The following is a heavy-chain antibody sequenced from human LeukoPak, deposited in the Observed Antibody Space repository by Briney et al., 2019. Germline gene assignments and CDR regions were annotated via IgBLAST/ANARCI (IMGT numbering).Heavy chain of an antibody. J-gene: IGHJ3*02. D-gene: IGHD4-17*01. CDR2: INAGNGNT. CDR3: ARGGYGDYVGAFDI. Sequence: ASVKVSCTASGCTFTSYAMHWVHQAPGQRLEWMGWINAGNGNTKYSQKFQGRVTITRDTSASTAYMELSSLRSEDTAVYYCARGGYGDYVGAFDIWGQGTMVTVSS. V-gene: IGHV1-3*01. CDR1: GCTFTSYA.